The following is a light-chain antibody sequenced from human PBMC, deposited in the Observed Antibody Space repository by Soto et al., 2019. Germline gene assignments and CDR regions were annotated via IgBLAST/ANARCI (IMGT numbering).Light chain of an antibody. CDR1: QSVSNNY. J-gene: IGKJ2*01. CDR3: QQYGSSPPYT. V-gene: IGKV3-20*01. CDR2: GSS. Sequence: EVVLTQSPGTLSLSPGERATLSCRASQSVSNNYYAWYQQKPGQAPRLLIFGSSDRATGTPDRFSGSGSGTDFTLAISRLEPEDFALYYCQQYGSSPPYTFGQGTKLDIK.